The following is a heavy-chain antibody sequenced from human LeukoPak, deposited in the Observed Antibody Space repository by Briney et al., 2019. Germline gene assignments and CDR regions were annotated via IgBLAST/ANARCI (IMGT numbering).Heavy chain of an antibody. J-gene: IGHJ4*02. CDR2: INPNSGGT. D-gene: IGHD6-13*01. CDR3: ARGHPDYLAAPYY. V-gene: IGHV1-2*02. CDR1: VYTFTAYS. Sequence: ASLKVSCKASVYTFTAYSMHRVRQTPGHTLEWIGWINPNSGGTNYAQKFQGRVTMTRDTPISTAYMELSRLRSDDTAVYYCARGHPDYLAAPYYWGQGTLVTVSS.